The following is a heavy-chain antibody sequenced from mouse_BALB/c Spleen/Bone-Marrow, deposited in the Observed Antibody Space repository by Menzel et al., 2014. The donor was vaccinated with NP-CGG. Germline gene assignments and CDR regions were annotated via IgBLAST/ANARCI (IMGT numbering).Heavy chain of an antibody. CDR1: GFSFSSYT. D-gene: IGHD1-2*01. J-gene: IGHJ3*01. CDR2: ISSGGSYT. V-gene: IGHV5-6-4*01. CDR3: TREDNGYTFAY. Sequence: EVMLVESGGGLVKPGGSLKLSCAASGFSFSSYTMSWVRQTPEKRLEWVATISSGGSYTYYPDSVKGRFTFSRDNAKNTLNLQMSILKADDTAKYYCTREDNGYTFAYWGQGTLVTVSA.